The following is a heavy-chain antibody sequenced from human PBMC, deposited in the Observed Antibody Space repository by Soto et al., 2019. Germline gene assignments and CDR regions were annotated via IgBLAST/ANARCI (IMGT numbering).Heavy chain of an antibody. CDR1: GGTFSSYA. CDR3: ARDRLSEVPADLNI. D-gene: IGHD2-2*01. V-gene: IGHV1-69*01. Sequence: QVQLVQSGAEVKKPGSSVKVSCKASGGTFSSYAISWVRQAPGQGLEWMGGIIPIVGTANYAQKFQGRVTITADESTSTGYMELSSLRSEDTAVSYCARDRLSEVPADLNIWGQGTLVTDSS. CDR2: IIPIVGTA. J-gene: IGHJ4*02.